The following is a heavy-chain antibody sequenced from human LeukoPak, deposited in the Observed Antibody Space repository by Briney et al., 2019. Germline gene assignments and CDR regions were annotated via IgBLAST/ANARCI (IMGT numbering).Heavy chain of an antibody. CDR3: ARTRRVVTAGGNYYYMDV. Sequence: SGPALVKPTQTLTLTCTFSGFSLSSSGMSVSWVRQPPGKALEWLARIDWDDDKFYRTSLKTRLTISKDTSKNQAVLTMTNMDPVDTATYYCARTRRVVTAGGNYYYMDVWGKGTSVTVSS. V-gene: IGHV2-70*04. CDR1: GFSLSSSGMS. D-gene: IGHD3-16*01. CDR2: IDWDDDK. J-gene: IGHJ6*03.